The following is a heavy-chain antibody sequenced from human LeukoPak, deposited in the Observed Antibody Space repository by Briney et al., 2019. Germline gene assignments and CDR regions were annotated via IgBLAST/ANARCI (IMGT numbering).Heavy chain of an antibody. CDR2: INHSGST. CDR1: GGSFSGYY. V-gene: IGHV4-34*01. Sequence: SETLSLTCAVYGGSFSGYYWSWIRQPPGKGLEWIGEINHSGSTNYNPSLKSRVTISVDTSKNQFSLKLSSVTAADTAVYYCALTKPITMVRGVIIGTYFDYWGQGTLVTVSS. CDR3: ALTKPITMVRGVIIGTYFDY. J-gene: IGHJ4*02. D-gene: IGHD3-10*01.